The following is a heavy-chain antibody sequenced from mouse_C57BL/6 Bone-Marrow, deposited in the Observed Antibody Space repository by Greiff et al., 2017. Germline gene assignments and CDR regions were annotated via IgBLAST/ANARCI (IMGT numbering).Heavy chain of an antibody. CDR2: IDPETGGT. V-gene: IGHV1-15*01. Sequence: VQLVESGAELVRPGASVTLSCKASGYTFTDYEMHWVKQTPVHGLEWIGAIDPETGGTAYNQKFKGKAILTADKSSSTAYMELRSLTSEDSAVYYCTRDYYGSSYPHWYFDVWGTGTTVTVSS. D-gene: IGHD1-1*01. J-gene: IGHJ1*03. CDR3: TRDYYGSSYPHWYFDV. CDR1: GYTFTDYE.